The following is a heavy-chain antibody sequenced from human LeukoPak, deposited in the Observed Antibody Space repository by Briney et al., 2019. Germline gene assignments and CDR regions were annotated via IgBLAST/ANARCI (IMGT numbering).Heavy chain of an antibody. V-gene: IGHV3-23*01. CDR2: ISGSGGST. CDR1: GFTFSSYA. CDR3: AKLVSYSYGFYYIDY. J-gene: IGHJ4*02. D-gene: IGHD5-18*01. Sequence: GGSLRLSCAASGFTFSSYAMSWVRQAPGKGLEWVSAISGSGGSTYYADSAKGRFTISRDNSKNTLYLQMNSLRAEDTAVYYCAKLVSYSYGFYYIDYWGQGTLVTVSS.